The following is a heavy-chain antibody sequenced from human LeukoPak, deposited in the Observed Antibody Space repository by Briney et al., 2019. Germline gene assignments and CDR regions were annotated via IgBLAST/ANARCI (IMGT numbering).Heavy chain of an antibody. CDR1: GGSISSYY. D-gene: IGHD3-10*01. J-gene: IGHJ4*02. Sequence: SETLSLTCTVSGGSISSYYWSWIRQPPGKGLEWIGYISYSGTTNYNPSLKSRVTISVDTSKNQFSLKLSSVTAADTAVYYCARSHYGSGTYYYFDYWGQGTLVTVSS. CDR2: ISYSGTT. CDR3: ARSHYGSGTYYYFDY. V-gene: IGHV4-59*08.